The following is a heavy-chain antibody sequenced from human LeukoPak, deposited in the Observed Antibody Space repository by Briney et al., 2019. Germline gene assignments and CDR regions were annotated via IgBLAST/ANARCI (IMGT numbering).Heavy chain of an antibody. V-gene: IGHV4-59*08. CDR2: IYYSGST. J-gene: IGHJ6*02. CDR3: ARQARYCSSTSCYANGMDV. CDR1: GGPISSYY. D-gene: IGHD2-2*01. Sequence: PSETLSLTCTVSGGPISSYYWSWIRQPPGKGLEWIGYIYYSGSTNYNPSLKSRVTISVDTSKNQFSLKLSSVTAADTAVYYCARQARYCSSTSCYANGMDVWGQGTTVTVSS.